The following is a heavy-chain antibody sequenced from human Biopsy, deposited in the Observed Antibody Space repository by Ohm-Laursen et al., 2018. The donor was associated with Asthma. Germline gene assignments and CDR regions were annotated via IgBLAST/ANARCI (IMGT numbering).Heavy chain of an antibody. CDR3: ARGDSSNWSHYYFDY. CDR1: GFALSRDY. D-gene: IGHD3-22*01. Sequence: SLRLSCAASGFALSRDYMFWVRQAPAKGLEWVSVIYSGGTSHTADSARVRFTISRDYSKNTLYLQMRSLRAEDTAVYYCARGDSSNWSHYYFDYWGQGTLVTVSS. V-gene: IGHV3-53*01. CDR2: IYSGGTS. J-gene: IGHJ4*02.